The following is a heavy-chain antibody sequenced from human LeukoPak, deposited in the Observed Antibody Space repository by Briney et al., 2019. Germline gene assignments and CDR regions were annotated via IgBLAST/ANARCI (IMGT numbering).Heavy chain of an antibody. J-gene: IGHJ4*02. D-gene: IGHD3-10*01. Sequence: GGSLRLSCAASGFTFSSYWMSWVRQAPGKGLEWVANIKQDGSEKYYVDSVKGRFTISRDNAKNSLYLQMNSLRAEDTAVYYCARVYGFGELLNPLHYWGQGTLVTVSS. CDR3: ARVYGFGELLNPLHY. CDR2: IKQDGSEK. V-gene: IGHV3-7*01. CDR1: GFTFSSYW.